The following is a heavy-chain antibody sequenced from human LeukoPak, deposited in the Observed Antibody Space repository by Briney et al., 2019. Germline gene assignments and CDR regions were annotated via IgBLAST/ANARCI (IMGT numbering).Heavy chain of an antibody. CDR1: GFTFSSYG. V-gene: IGHV3-64*01. D-gene: IGHD3-10*01. Sequence: GGSLRLSCAASGFTFSSYGMYWVRQASGKGLEHVSGISSTGTYTYYANSVRGRLTISRDNSKNTLFLQMDSLRAEDTAVYYCASGYTYYYGSGSYHWGQGTLVTVSS. J-gene: IGHJ4*02. CDR2: ISSTGTYT. CDR3: ASGYTYYYGSGSYH.